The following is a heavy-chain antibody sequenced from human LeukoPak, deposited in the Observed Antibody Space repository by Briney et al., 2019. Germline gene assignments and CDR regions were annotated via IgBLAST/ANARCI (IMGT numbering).Heavy chain of an antibody. Sequence: GGSLRLSCAASGLTFSSYGMHWVRQAPGKGLEWVAVIWYDGSNKYYADSVKGRFTISRDNSKNTLYLQMNSLRAEDTAVYYCARDPTPFPYDYLRFDPWGQGTLVTVSS. CDR2: IWYDGSNK. V-gene: IGHV3-33*08. CDR3: ARDPTPFPYDYLRFDP. D-gene: IGHD2/OR15-2a*01. J-gene: IGHJ5*02. CDR1: GLTFSSYG.